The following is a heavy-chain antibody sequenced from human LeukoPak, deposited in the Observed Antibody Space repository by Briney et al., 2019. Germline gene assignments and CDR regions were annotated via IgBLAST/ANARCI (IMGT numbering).Heavy chain of an antibody. CDR1: GYTFTSYD. V-gene: IGHV1-8*01. D-gene: IGHD3-10*01. Sequence: ASVKVSCKASGYTFTSYDISWVRQATGQGLEWMGWVNPNSGNTGYPQKFQGRVTMTRNTSISTAYMELSSLRSEDTAVYYCARGYPPVLLWFGELSGTDAFDIWGQGTMVTVSS. CDR3: ARGYPPVLLWFGELSGTDAFDI. J-gene: IGHJ3*02. CDR2: VNPNSGNT.